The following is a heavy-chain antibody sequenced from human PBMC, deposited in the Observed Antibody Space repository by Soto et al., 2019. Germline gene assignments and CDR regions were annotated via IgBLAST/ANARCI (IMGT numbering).Heavy chain of an antibody. CDR3: ARRVVRGVIINENWFDP. D-gene: IGHD3-10*01. Sequence: SETLSLTCTVSGGSISSSSYYWGWIRQPPGKGLEWIGSTYYSGSTYYNPSLKSRGTISVDTSKNQFSLKLSSVTTADTAVYYCARRVVRGVIINENWFDPWGQGTLVTVSS. CDR2: TYYSGST. CDR1: GGSISSSSYY. V-gene: IGHV4-39*01. J-gene: IGHJ5*02.